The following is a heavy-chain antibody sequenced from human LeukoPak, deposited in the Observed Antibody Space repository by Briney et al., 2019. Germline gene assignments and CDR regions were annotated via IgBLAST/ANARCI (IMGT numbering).Heavy chain of an antibody. V-gene: IGHV4-34*01. J-gene: IGHJ5*02. D-gene: IGHD3-10*01. CDR2: INHSGST. Sequence: PSETLSLTCAVYGGSFSGYYWSWIRQPPGKGLEWIGEINHSGSTNYNPSLKSRVTISVDTSKNQFSLKLSSVTAADTAVYYCARDYYGSGSFNWFDPWGQGTLVTVSS. CDR3: ARDYYGSGSFNWFDP. CDR1: GGSFSGYY.